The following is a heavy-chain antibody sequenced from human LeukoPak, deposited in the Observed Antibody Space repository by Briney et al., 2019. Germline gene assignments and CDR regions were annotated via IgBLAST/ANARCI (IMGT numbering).Heavy chain of an antibody. Sequence: WGSLRLSCAASGFTFSSYWMSWVRQAPGKGLEWVANIKQDGSEKYYVDSVKGRFTISRDNAKNSLYLQMNSLRAEDTAVYYCARVNYGSGSYYNEDWFDPWGQGTLVTVSS. D-gene: IGHD3-10*01. CDR1: GFTFSSYW. V-gene: IGHV3-7*01. J-gene: IGHJ5*02. CDR2: IKQDGSEK. CDR3: ARVNYGSGSYYNEDWFDP.